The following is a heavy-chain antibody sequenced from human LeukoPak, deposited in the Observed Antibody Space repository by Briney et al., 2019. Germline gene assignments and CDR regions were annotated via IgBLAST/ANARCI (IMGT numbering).Heavy chain of an antibody. D-gene: IGHD3-9*01. CDR3: ARGGEATYYDILTGSLVAFDI. J-gene: IGHJ3*02. CDR1: GGSVSSGSYY. CDR2: VYYSGST. V-gene: IGHV4-61*01. Sequence: SETLSLTCTVSGGSVSSGSYYWSWIRQPPGKGLEWIGYVYYSGSTNYNPSLKSRVTISVDTSKNQFSLKLSSVTAADTAVYYCARGGEATYYDILTGSLVAFDIWGQGTMVTVSS.